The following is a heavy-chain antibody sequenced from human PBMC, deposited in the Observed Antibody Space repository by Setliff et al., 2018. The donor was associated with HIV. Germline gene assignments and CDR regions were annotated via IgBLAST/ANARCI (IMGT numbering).Heavy chain of an antibody. CDR3: ARVSRGGSSPGWFDP. Sequence: SETLSLTCTVSGGSISSSSHYWGWIRQPPGKGLEWIGSIYYSGGTYYNPSLKSRVTISVDTSKNQFSLKLSSVTAADTAGYYCARVSRGGSSPGWFDPWGQGTLVTVSS. CDR1: GGSISSSSHY. J-gene: IGHJ5*02. D-gene: IGHD6-6*01. CDR2: IYYSGGT. V-gene: IGHV4-39*07.